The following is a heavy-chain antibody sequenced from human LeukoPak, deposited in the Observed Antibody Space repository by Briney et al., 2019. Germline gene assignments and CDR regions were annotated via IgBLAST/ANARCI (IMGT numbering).Heavy chain of an antibody. V-gene: IGHV4-30-2*01. CDR1: GGSISSGGYS. J-gene: IGHJ4*02. CDR2: IYHSGST. CDR3: ARDTYYDFWSGEATTDY. D-gene: IGHD3-3*01. Sequence: KSSETLSLTCAVSGGSISSGGYSWSWIRQPPGKGLEWIGYIYHSGSTYYNPSLKSRVTISVDRSKNQFSLKLSSVTAADTAVYYCARDTYYDFWSGEATTDYWGQGALVTVSS.